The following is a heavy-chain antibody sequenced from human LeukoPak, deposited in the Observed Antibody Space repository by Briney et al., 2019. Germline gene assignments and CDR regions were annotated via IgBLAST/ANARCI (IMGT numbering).Heavy chain of an antibody. CDR1: GFTFSSYA. D-gene: IGHD2-15*01. V-gene: IGHV3-23*01. CDR3: AKCHCSGGSCYSYYYYGMDV. Sequence: GGSLRLSCAASGFTFSSYATSWVRQAPGKGLEWVSAISGSGGSTYYADSVKGRFTISRDNSKNTLYLQMNSLRAEDTAVYYCAKCHCSGGSCYSYYYYGMDVWGKGTTVTVSS. CDR2: ISGSGGST. J-gene: IGHJ6*04.